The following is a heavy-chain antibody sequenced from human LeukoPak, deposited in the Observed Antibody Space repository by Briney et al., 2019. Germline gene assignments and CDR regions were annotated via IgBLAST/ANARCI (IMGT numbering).Heavy chain of an antibody. V-gene: IGHV5-51*01. CDR2: IYPADSDT. Sequence: GESLKISCKGSGYHFTSYWIAWVRQMPGKGLEWMGIIYPADSDTRYSPSFQGQVTISADKSISTAFLRWTSLKASDTAIYYCARGRGTGSPIGPRYFDLWGRGTLVTVSS. CDR1: GYHFTSYW. D-gene: IGHD3-10*01. CDR3: ARGRGTGSPIGPRYFDL. J-gene: IGHJ2*01.